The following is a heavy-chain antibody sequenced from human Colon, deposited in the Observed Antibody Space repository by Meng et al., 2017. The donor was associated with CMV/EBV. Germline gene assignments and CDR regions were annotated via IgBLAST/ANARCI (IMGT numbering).Heavy chain of an antibody. D-gene: IGHD3-10*01. CDR2: IYPVDSDT. J-gene: IGHJ4*02. V-gene: IGHV5-51*01. Sequence: GGSLRLSCKGSGYTFASYWIGWVRQMPGKGLEWMGIIYPVDSDTRYSPSFQGQVTISADKSINTAYLQWSSLKASDTAIYYCARQDGVALYYFDYWGQGTLVTVSS. CDR3: ARQDGVALYYFDY. CDR1: GYTFASYW.